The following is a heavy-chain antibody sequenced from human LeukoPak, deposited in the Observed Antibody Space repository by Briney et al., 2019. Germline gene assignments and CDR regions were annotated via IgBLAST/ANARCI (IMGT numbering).Heavy chain of an antibody. J-gene: IGHJ4*02. D-gene: IGHD3-10*01. CDR3: AGGGSSTRGGFDY. Sequence: GGSLRLSCAASGFTFSSYAMHWVRQAPGKGLEYVSAISSNGGSTYYANSVKGRFTISRDNSKNTLYLQMGSLRAEDMAVYYCAGGGSSTRGGFDYWGQGTLVTVSS. CDR2: ISSNGGST. V-gene: IGHV3-64*01. CDR1: GFTFSSYA.